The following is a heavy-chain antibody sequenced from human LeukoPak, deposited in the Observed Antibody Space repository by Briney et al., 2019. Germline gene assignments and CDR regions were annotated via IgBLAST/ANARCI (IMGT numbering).Heavy chain of an antibody. CDR2: INHSGST. CDR3: ARVGRVKRFDP. Sequence: PSETLSLTCAVYGGSFSGYYWSWIRQPPGKGLELIGEINHSGSTNYNPSLKSRVTISVDTSKNQFSLKLSSVTAADTAVYYCARVGRVKRFDPWGQGTLVTVSS. J-gene: IGHJ5*02. V-gene: IGHV4-34*01. D-gene: IGHD1-26*01. CDR1: GGSFSGYY.